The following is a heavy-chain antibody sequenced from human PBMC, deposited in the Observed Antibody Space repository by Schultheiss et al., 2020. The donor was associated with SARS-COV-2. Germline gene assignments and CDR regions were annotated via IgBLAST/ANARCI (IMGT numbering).Heavy chain of an antibody. V-gene: IGHV3-30*03. CDR3: ATSFRGDSSGITDAFDI. CDR1: GFTFSNYG. CDR2: ISYDGSNK. D-gene: IGHD3-22*01. Sequence: GGSLRLSCAASGFTFSNYGMHWVRQAPGKGLEWVAVISYDGSNKYYADSVKGRFTISRDNSKNTLYLQMNSLRAEDTAVYYCATSFRGDSSGITDAFDIWGQGAMVTVSS. J-gene: IGHJ3*02.